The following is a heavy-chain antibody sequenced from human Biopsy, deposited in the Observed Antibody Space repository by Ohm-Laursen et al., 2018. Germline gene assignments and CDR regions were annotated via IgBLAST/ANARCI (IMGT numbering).Heavy chain of an antibody. CDR1: GASLSSHY. CDR2: IFYSGIT. CDR3: ARHPTGFWFDP. J-gene: IGHJ5*02. V-gene: IGHV4-39*01. Sequence: SDTLSLTCTVSGASLSSHYWAWIRQPPGKGLESIGSIFYSGITYYNPSLQSRVTMSVDTSKNQFSLNLTSVTAADTAVYYCARHPTGFWFDPWGQGTLVIVSS.